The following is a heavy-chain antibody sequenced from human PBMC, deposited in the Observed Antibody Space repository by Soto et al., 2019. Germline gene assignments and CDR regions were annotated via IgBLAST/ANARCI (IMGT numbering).Heavy chain of an antibody. J-gene: IGHJ1*01. CDR1: GYTLTSYG. CDR3: ARFRYYYDSSGYHRAEYFQH. D-gene: IGHD3-22*01. Sequence: ASVKVSCKASGYTLTSYGISWVRQAPGQGLEWMGWISAYNGNTNYAQKLQGRVTMTTDTSTSTAYMELRSLRSDDTAVYYCARFRYYYDSSGYHRAEYFQHWGQGTLVTVSS. CDR2: ISAYNGNT. V-gene: IGHV1-18*01.